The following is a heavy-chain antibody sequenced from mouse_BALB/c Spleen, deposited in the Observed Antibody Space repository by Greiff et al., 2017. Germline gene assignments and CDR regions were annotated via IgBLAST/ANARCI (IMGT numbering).Heavy chain of an antibody. V-gene: IGHV14-3*02. CDR1: GFNIKDTY. Sequence: DVKLQESGAELVKPGASVKLSCTASGFNIKDTYMHWVKQRPEQGLEWIGRIDPANGNTKYDPKFQGKATITADTSSNTAYLQLSSLTSEDTAVYYCVLPFAYWGQGTLVTVSA. CDR3: VLPFAY. J-gene: IGHJ3*01. D-gene: IGHD2-10*01. CDR2: IDPANGNT.